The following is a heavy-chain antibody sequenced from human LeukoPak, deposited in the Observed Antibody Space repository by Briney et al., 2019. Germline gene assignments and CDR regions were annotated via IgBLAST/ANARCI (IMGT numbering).Heavy chain of an antibody. J-gene: IGHJ1*01. CDR1: GYTFTNYG. CDR2: INTGNGNT. V-gene: IGHV1-3*04. Sequence: AXVKVSCKTSGYTFTNYGMHWVRQAPRQSPEWMGWINTGNGNTKSSQKFQDRVTLTRDTSASTAYMELNSLSSEDTAVYYCARVPLSDPSGHYYPHWGQGTLVTVSS. D-gene: IGHD3-22*01. CDR3: ARVPLSDPSGHYYPH.